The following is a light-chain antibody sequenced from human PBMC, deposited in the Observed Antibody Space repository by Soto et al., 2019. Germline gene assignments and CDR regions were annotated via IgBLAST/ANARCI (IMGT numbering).Light chain of an antibody. CDR3: CSYAGSSTLV. CDR2: DVS. Sequence: QSVLTQPRSVSGSHGQSVTISCTGTSSDVGGYNYVSWYQQHPGKAPKLMIYDVSKRPSGVPDRFSGSKSGNAASLTISGLQAEDEADYYCCSYAGSSTLVFGGGTKLTVL. V-gene: IGLV2-11*01. CDR1: SSDVGGYNY. J-gene: IGLJ2*01.